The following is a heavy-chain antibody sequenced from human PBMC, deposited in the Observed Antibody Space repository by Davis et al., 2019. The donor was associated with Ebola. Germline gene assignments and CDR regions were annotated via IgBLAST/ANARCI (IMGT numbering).Heavy chain of an antibody. J-gene: IGHJ4*02. D-gene: IGHD3-16*01. CDR3: AKGGGTAHFDS. Sequence: GESLKISCAASGFTLSGYDMNWVRQAPGKGLEWVAFIWYDGSNKYYADSVKGRFTISRDRSKNTLYLQLNSLRPEATAVYYCAKGGGTAHFDSWGQGTLVTVSS. CDR1: GFTLSGYD. V-gene: IGHV3-30*02. CDR2: IWYDGSNK.